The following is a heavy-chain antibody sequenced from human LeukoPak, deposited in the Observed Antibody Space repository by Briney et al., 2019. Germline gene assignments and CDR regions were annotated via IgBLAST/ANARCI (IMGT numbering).Heavy chain of an antibody. CDR1: GYTFSSYG. CDR2: ISYDGSNK. CDR3: AKDLSKSDFWSGYPYGMDV. Sequence: GGSLRLSCAASGYTFSSYGMHRVRQAPGKGLEWVAVISYDGSNKYYADSVKGRFTISRDNSKNTLYLQMNSLRAEDTAVYYCAKDLSKSDFWSGYPYGMDVWGQGTTVTVSS. D-gene: IGHD3-3*01. J-gene: IGHJ6*02. V-gene: IGHV3-30*18.